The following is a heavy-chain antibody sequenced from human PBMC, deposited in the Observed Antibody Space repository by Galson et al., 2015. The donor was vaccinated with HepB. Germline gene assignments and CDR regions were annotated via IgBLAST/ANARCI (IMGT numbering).Heavy chain of an antibody. Sequence: SETLSLTCTVSGGSISSSRYYWGWIRQPPGKGLEWIGSIYYSGSTYYNPSLKSRVTISVDTSKNQFSLKLSSVTAADTAVYYCARGILAVAYFDYWGQGTLVTVSS. J-gene: IGHJ4*02. CDR2: IYYSGST. D-gene: IGHD6-19*01. CDR3: ARGILAVAYFDY. V-gene: IGHV4-39*07. CDR1: GGSISSSRYY.